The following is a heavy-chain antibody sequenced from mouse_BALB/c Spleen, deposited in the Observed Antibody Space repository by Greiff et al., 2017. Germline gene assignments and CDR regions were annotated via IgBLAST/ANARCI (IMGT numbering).Heavy chain of an antibody. CDR2: IDPENGDT. CDR3: NAWGLRRGGYFDY. D-gene: IGHD2-4*01. Sequence: EVQLQQSGAELVRSGASVKLSCTASGFNIKDYYMHWVKQRPEQGLEWIGWIDPENGDTEYAPKFQGKATMTADTSSNTAYLQLSSLTSEDTAVYYCNAWGLRRGGYFDYWGQGTTLTVSS. J-gene: IGHJ2*01. V-gene: IGHV14-4*02. CDR1: GFNIKDYY.